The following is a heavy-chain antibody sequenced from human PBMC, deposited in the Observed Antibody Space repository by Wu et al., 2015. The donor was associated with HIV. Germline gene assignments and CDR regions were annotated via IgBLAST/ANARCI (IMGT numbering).Heavy chain of an antibody. D-gene: IGHD5-18*01. Sequence: QVHLVQSGAEVKKPGSSVKISCKASGNTFNAVNWVRQAPGQGLEWMGRLIPMYGTANYAQKFQGRVTITADESTSTAYMDVNTLRSEDTAVYFCAGGGGRTSMDPFDYWGQGTLVTVSS. J-gene: IGHJ4*02. V-gene: IGHV1-69*15. CDR1: GNTFNA. CDR3: AGGGGRTSMDPFDY. CDR2: LIPMYGTA.